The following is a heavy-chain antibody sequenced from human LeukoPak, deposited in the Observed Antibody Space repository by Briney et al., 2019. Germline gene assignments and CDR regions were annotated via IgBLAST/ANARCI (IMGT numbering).Heavy chain of an antibody. Sequence: QSGGSLRLSCAASGFTFSSYAMHWVRQAPGKGLEYVSAISSNGGSTYYANSVKGRFTISRDNSKNTLYLQMGSLRAEDMAVYYCARGRVGAHEVYFDYWGQGTLVTVSS. CDR3: ARGRVGAHEVYFDY. CDR2: ISSNGGST. D-gene: IGHD1-26*01. CDR1: GFTFSSYA. V-gene: IGHV3-64*01. J-gene: IGHJ4*02.